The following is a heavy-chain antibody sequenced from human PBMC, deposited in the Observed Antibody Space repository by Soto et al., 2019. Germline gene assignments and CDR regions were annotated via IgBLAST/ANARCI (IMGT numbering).Heavy chain of an antibody. D-gene: IGHD3-10*01. CDR2: ISWNSGFI. V-gene: IGHV3-9*01. CDR1: GVTFDDYA. J-gene: IGHJ6*02. CDR3: AKDMTPSYYYGSGKYVSYGMDV. Sequence: GGALGLSCTSSGVTFDDYAMHWVRQPPGKGLEWVSVISWNSGFIAYADSVKGRFTISRDNAKNSLNLQMNSLRAEDTALYYCAKDMTPSYYYGSGKYVSYGMDVWGQGTTVTVSS.